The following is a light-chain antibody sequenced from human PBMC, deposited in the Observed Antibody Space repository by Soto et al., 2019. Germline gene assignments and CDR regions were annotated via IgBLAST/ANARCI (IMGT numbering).Light chain of an antibody. CDR1: QGIASF. J-gene: IGKJ2*01. CDR3: QQLNSYPYT. V-gene: IGKV1-9*01. CDR2: SAT. Sequence: DIQLTQSPSFLAASVGDRVTITCRASQGIASFLAWYQQKPGKAPKLLIYSATTLQTGVSSRFSGSRSGPEFTLTISSLQPEAFATYYCQQLNSYPYTFAQGTKLEIK.